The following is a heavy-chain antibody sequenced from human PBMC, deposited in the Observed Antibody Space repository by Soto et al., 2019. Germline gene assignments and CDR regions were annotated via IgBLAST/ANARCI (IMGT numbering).Heavy chain of an antibody. V-gene: IGHV1-69*12. Sequence: QVQLVQSGAEVKKPGSSVKVSCKASGDTYSSYEINWVRQAPGLGLEWMGGIVPVYGTANYAPKFQGRVTLIADVSTGTTYMELSSLRSEDTAVYFRAREAAPQSWGWHYWGQGTLVTVSS. CDR2: IVPVYGTA. J-gene: IGHJ4*02. CDR1: GDTYSSYE. CDR3: AREAAPQSWGWHY. D-gene: IGHD6-13*01.